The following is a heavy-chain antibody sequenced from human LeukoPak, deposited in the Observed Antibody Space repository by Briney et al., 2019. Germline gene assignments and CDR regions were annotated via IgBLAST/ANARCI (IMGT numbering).Heavy chain of an antibody. D-gene: IGHD6-19*01. CDR2: INAGNGNT. V-gene: IGHV1-3*03. Sequence: GASVKLSCKASGYTFTNYAIHWVRKAPGQRLEWMGWINAGNGNTRYSQEFQGRITITRDTSASTAYMELSSLRSEDMAVYYCARHIEGWYRYLRDYYYYMDVWGKGTTVTVSS. J-gene: IGHJ6*03. CDR1: GYTFTNYA. CDR3: ARHIEGWYRYLRDYYYYMDV.